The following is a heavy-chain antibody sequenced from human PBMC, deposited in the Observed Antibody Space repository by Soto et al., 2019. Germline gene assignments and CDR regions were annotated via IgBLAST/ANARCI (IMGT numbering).Heavy chain of an antibody. CDR1: GGSISSGGYY. D-gene: IGHD1-20*01. J-gene: IGHJ4*02. CDR3: ARGGGITTYFDY. CDR2: IYYSGST. Sequence: KPSETLSLTCTVSGGSISSGGYYWSWIRQHPGKGLEWIGYIYYSGSTYYNPSLKSRVTISVDTSKNQFSLKLSSVTAADTAVYYCARGGGITTYFDYWGQGTLVTVSS. V-gene: IGHV4-31*03.